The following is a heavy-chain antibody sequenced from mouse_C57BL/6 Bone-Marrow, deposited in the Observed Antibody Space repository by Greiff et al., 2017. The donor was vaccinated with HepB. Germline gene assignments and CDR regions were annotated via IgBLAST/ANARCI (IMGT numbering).Heavy chain of an antibody. D-gene: IGHD1-1*01. CDR1: GYTFTDYY. Sequence: EVQLQQSGPELVKPGASVKISCKASGYTFTDYYMNWVKQSHGKSLEWIGDINPNNGGTSYNQKFKSKATLTVDKPSSTAYMQLSSLTSEDSAVYYCARPVVGGDFDYWGQGTTLTVSS. J-gene: IGHJ2*01. CDR3: ARPVVGGDFDY. CDR2: INPNNGGT. V-gene: IGHV1-26*01.